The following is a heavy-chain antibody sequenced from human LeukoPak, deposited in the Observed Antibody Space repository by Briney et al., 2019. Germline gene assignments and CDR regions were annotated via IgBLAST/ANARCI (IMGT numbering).Heavy chain of an antibody. Sequence: ASVKVSCKASGYTFTGYYMHWVRQAPGQGLEWMGWINPNSGGTNYAQKFQGRVTMTRDTSISTAYMELSRLRSDDTAVYDCARVGVFAKKYYDDSSGYRDDYWGQGTLVTVSS. D-gene: IGHD3-22*01. CDR3: ARVGVFAKKYYDDSSGYRDDY. J-gene: IGHJ4*02. CDR2: INPNSGGT. CDR1: GYTFTGYY. V-gene: IGHV1-2*02.